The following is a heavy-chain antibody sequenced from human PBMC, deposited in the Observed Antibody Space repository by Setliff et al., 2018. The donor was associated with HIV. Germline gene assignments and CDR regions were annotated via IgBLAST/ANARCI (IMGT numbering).Heavy chain of an antibody. CDR3: ARGPRDYDSSGYTS. CDR2: ISGSGGST. D-gene: IGHD3-22*01. V-gene: IGHV3-23*01. CDR1: GFTFSSYA. Sequence: PGGSLRLSCAASGFTFSSYAMSWVRQAPGKGLEWVSAISGSGGSTYYADSVKGRFTISRDNSKNTLYLQMNSLRADDTALYYCARGPRDYDSSGYTSWGQGTLVTVSS. J-gene: IGHJ4*02.